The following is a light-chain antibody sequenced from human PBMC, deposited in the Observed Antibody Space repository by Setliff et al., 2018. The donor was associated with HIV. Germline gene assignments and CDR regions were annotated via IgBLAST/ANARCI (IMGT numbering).Light chain of an antibody. CDR1: TNDVGGYNY. CDR3: NSYRSRSTYV. CDR2: EVN. Sequence: QSVLTQPASVSGSPGQSITISCTGTTNDVGGYNYVSWYQQHPGKAPKHMIYEVNYRPSGVSTRFSGSKSGNTASLTISGLQAEDEADYYCNSYRSRSTYVFGTGTKVTV. V-gene: IGLV2-14*01. J-gene: IGLJ1*01.